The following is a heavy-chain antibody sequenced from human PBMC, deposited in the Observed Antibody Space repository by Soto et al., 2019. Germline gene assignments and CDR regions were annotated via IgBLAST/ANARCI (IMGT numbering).Heavy chain of an antibody. CDR3: ASLSRLRGVRDNAFDI. J-gene: IGHJ3*02. V-gene: IGHV4-59*01. CDR2: IYYSGRT. CDR1: GGSISSYY. Sequence: SETLSLTCTVSGGSISSYYWSLIRQPPGKGLEWIGYIYYSGRTNYNPSLKSRVTISVDTSKNQFSLKLSSVTAADTAVYYCASLSRLRGVRDNAFDIWRQGTMVTVS. D-gene: IGHD2-8*02.